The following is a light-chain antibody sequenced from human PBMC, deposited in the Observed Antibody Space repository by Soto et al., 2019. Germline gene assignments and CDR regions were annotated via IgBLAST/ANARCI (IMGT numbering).Light chain of an antibody. Sequence: QSVLTQPASVSGSPGQSITISCTGTSSDVGGYNYVSWYQQHPGKAPKLMIYDVSNRPSGLSNCFSGSKSGNTASLTISGLQAEDEADYYCSSYTSSSTQVFGTGTKVTVL. V-gene: IGLV2-14*01. CDR1: SSDVGGYNY. J-gene: IGLJ1*01. CDR2: DVS. CDR3: SSYTSSSTQV.